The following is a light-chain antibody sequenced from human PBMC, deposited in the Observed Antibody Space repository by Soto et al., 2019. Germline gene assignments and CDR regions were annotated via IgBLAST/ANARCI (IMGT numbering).Light chain of an antibody. CDR2: KAS. CDR3: QQYNSYSYT. CDR1: QSISTW. J-gene: IGKJ2*01. V-gene: IGKV1-5*03. Sequence: DIQMTQSPSTLSASVGDRVTITCRASQSISTWLAWYQQKPGKAPKLLIYKASSLDTGVPSRFSGSGSGTEFTLTISSLQPDDFATYYCQQYNSYSYTFGQGTKLDIK.